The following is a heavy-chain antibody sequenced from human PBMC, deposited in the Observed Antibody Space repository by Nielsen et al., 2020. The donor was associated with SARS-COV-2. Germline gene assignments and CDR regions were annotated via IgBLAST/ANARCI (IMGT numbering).Heavy chain of an antibody. CDR1: GFTFSSYG. Sequence: GESLKISYAASGFTFSSYGMHWVRQAPGKGLEWVAVISYDGSNKYYADSVKGRFTISRDNSKNTLYLQMNSLRAEDTAVYYCAKDGAGTPDYWGQGTLVTVSS. J-gene: IGHJ4*02. D-gene: IGHD6-13*01. V-gene: IGHV3-30*18. CDR2: ISYDGSNK. CDR3: AKDGAGTPDY.